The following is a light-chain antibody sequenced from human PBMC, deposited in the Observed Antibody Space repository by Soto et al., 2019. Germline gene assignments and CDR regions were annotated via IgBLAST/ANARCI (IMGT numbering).Light chain of an antibody. CDR3: SSYTSRSTVV. J-gene: IGLJ1*01. Sequence: QSALTQPASVSGSPGQSITISCTGSSSDIGGYNYVSWYQQHPGKAPKLIIYDVSNRPSGVSNRFSGSKSGNTASLTISGLHAEDEADVYCSSYTSRSTVVFGSGTKVTVL. CDR2: DVS. CDR1: SSDIGGYNY. V-gene: IGLV2-14*01.